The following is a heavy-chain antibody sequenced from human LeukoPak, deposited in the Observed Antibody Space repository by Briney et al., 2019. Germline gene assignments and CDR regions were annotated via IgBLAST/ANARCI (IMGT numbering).Heavy chain of an antibody. D-gene: IGHD3-3*01. CDR3: ARVFSYPLRAPFDP. CDR2: IFYSGST. J-gene: IGHJ5*02. Sequence: PSETLSLTCTVSGGSISSSSYYWSWIRQPPGKGLEWIGYIFYSGSTNYNPSLKSRVTISVDTSKNQFSLKLSSVTAADTAVYYCARVFSYPLRAPFDPWGQGTLVTVSS. CDR1: GGSISSSSYY. V-gene: IGHV4-61*01.